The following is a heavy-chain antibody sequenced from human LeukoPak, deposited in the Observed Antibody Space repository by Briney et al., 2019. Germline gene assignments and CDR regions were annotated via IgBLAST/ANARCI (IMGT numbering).Heavy chain of an antibody. Sequence: PGGSLRLSCAASEFTFSSYAMHWVRQAPGKGLEWVAVISYDGSNKYYADSVKGRFTISRDNSKNTLYLQMNSLRAEDTAVYYCALLGDLWGQGTLVTVSS. CDR1: EFTFSSYA. J-gene: IGHJ4*02. CDR2: ISYDGSNK. CDR3: ALLGDL. D-gene: IGHD3-10*01. V-gene: IGHV3-30*04.